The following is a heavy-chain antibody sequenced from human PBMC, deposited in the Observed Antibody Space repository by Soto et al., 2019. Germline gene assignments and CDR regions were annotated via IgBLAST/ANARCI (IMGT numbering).Heavy chain of an antibody. CDR1: GFTFSYYW. J-gene: IGHJ4*02. V-gene: IGHV3-7*04. D-gene: IGHD3-3*01. CDR3: GGGGGGRFWSGSKYYFDY. Sequence: EVQLVESGGGLVQPGGSLRLSCAASGFTFSYYWLSWVRQAPGKGLEWVANIDQDGSEKYFVDSVKGRFTISRDNAKNSLCVQMKNLGDEDTGLYYWGGGGGGRFWSGSKYYFDYWGQGTLVTVSS. CDR2: IDQDGSEK.